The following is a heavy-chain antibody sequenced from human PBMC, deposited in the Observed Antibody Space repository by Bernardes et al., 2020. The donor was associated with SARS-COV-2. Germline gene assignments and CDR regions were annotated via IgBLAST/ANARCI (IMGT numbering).Heavy chain of an antibody. CDR2: MNPNSGKT. J-gene: IGHJ6*02. CDR3: MRGRPGGMDV. V-gene: IGHV1-8*01. CDR1: GYTFTSFD. Sequence: ALSTVSCKTSGYTFTSFDINWVRQATGRGIEWMGWMNPNSGKTGYAQTFQGRVTMTSNTSITTAYMELTSLGSEDTAVYYCMRGRPGGMDVWGQGTTVTVS.